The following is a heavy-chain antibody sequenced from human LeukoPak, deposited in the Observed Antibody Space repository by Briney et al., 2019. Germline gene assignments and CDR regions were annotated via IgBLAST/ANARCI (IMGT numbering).Heavy chain of an antibody. V-gene: IGHV3-74*01. CDR3: VLDLFSSFAFDI. J-gene: IGHJ3*02. Sequence: GGSLRLSCAASGFTFSRYWMHWVRHAPGKGLLWVSRINSDGSSTYYADSVKGRFTTSRDNAKNALHLQMNSLTAEDTAVYYCVLDLFSSFAFDIWGQGTMVTVSS. D-gene: IGHD3/OR15-3a*01. CDR2: INSDGSST. CDR1: GFTFSRYW.